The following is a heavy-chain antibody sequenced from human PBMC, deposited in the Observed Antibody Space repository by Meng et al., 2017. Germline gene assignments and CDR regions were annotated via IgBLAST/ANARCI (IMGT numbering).Heavy chain of an antibody. V-gene: IGHV3-23*01. CDR1: GFTFSSCA. CDR2: ISGSGGST. D-gene: IGHD4-17*01. Sequence: GEALKISWAASGFTFSSCAMSWVRQAPGKGLEWVSAISGSGGSTYYADSVKGRFTISRDNSKNALYLQMNSLRAEDTVVYYCAKVQSYYGDLPCWGQGTLVTVSS. CDR3: AKVQSYYGDLPC. J-gene: IGHJ4*02.